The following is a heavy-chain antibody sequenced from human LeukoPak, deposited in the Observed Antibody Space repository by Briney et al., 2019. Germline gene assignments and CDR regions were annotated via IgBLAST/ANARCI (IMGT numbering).Heavy chain of an antibody. CDR2: ISGSGGST. Sequence: GGSLRLSCAASGLTFSIYAMSWVRQAPGKGLEWVSAISGSGGSTYYADSVKGRFTISRDNSKNTLYLQMNSLRAEDTAVYYCAKADSSSWYSGFLHWGQGTLVTVSS. D-gene: IGHD6-13*01. CDR1: GLTFSIYA. V-gene: IGHV3-23*01. J-gene: IGHJ4*02. CDR3: AKADSSSWYSGFLH.